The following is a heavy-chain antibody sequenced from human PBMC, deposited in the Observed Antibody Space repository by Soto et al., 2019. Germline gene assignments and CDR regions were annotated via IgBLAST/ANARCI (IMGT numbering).Heavy chain of an antibody. CDR2: IYYSGST. J-gene: IGHJ6*02. Sequence: QVRLQESGPGLVKPSETLSLSCLVSGDSDGNGPYYWSWIRQSPGEGLEWIAYIYYSGSTNVNPSLESRVNISIDMSKNQFFLELRSVTAADAAVYFCARVGSSCHSGGCYYYYGLGVWGQGTTVAISS. CDR3: ARVGSSCHSGGCYYYYGLGV. V-gene: IGHV4-61*01. CDR1: GDSDGNGPYY. D-gene: IGHD1-26*01.